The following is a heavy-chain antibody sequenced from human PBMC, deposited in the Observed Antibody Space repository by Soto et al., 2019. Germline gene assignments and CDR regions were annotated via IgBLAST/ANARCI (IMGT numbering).Heavy chain of an antibody. Sequence: EVQLVESGGGLVQPGGSLRLSCAASGFTVSSNYMSWVRQAPGKGLEWVSVIYSGGSTYYADSVKGRFTISRDNSKNTLYLQMNSLRAEDTAVYYCARDEGDGYNDNWFDPWGQGTLVTVSS. CDR2: IYSGGST. CDR1: GFTVSSNY. D-gene: IGHD5-12*01. V-gene: IGHV3-66*01. J-gene: IGHJ5*02. CDR3: ARDEGDGYNDNWFDP.